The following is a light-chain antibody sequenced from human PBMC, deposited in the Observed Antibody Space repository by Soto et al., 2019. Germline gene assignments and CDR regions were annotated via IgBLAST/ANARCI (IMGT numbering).Light chain of an antibody. Sequence: IQLTQSPSFLSASVGDRVTITCRASQGISSYLAWYQRKPGKAPKLLIYAASTLQSGVPSRFSGNGSGTEFTLTISSLQPDDFATYYCQQYNTYSTFGQGTRLEIK. CDR2: AAS. CDR1: QGISSY. CDR3: QQYNTYST. V-gene: IGKV1-9*01. J-gene: IGKJ5*01.